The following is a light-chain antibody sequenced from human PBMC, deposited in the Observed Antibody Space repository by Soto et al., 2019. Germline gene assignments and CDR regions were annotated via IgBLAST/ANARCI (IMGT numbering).Light chain of an antibody. CDR3: SSYTSSSTLV. V-gene: IGLV2-14*02. CDR2: EVS. Sequence: QSALTQPASVSGSPGQSITISCTGTSTDPATYDLVSWYQQHPGKAPKLMIYEVSNRPSGVSNRFSGSKSGNTASLTISGLQAEDEADYYCSSYTSSSTLVFGGGTKLTVL. CDR1: STDPATYDL. J-gene: IGLJ2*01.